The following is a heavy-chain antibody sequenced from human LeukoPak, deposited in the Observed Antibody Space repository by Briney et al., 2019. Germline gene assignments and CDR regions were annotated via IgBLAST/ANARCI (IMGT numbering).Heavy chain of an antibody. CDR3: AKNPYEYYFDY. D-gene: IGHD5-12*01. J-gene: IGHJ4*02. CDR2: INPNSGDT. CDR1: GYTFTGYY. Sequence: ASVKVSCKASGYTFTGYYMHWVRQAPGQGLEWMGWINPNSGDTNYAQNFQGRVTMTRDTSIRTAYLELSGLRSDDTAVYYCAKNPYEYYFDYWGQGTLATVSS. V-gene: IGHV1-2*02.